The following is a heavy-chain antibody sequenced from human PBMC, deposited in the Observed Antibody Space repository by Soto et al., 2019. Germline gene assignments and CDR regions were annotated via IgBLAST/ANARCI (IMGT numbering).Heavy chain of an antibody. CDR3: EHAYGGRSLY. D-gene: IGHD1-26*01. J-gene: IGHJ4*02. CDR1: GFSLTTDRVG. Sequence: QITLKESGPTLVKPTQTLTLTCTFSGFSLTTDRVGVGWIRQPPGEALEWLAVIYWDDSKTYRPSLERRLTITKDTSKNHVALTMTNMDSVDTATYYCEHAYGGRSLYWGQGTLVTVSS. CDR2: IYWDDSK. V-gene: IGHV2-5*02.